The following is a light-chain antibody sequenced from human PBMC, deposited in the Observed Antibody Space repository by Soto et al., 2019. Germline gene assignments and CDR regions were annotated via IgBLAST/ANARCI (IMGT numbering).Light chain of an antibody. Sequence: DIQMKQSPSTLSASKGDRVTITCRASQTIDSWLAWYQQRPGKPPNLLIYKASTLASGVPSRFSGSGSGTEFTLTINSLQPDDFATYYCQQYHIYSGTFGQGTKVDI. J-gene: IGKJ1*01. CDR1: QTIDSW. CDR3: QQYHIYSGT. CDR2: KAS. V-gene: IGKV1-5*03.